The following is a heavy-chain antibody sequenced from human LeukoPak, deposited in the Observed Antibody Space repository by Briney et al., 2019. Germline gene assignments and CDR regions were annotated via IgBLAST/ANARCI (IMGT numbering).Heavy chain of an antibody. CDR1: GGSMSSYY. V-gene: IGHV4-59*01. CDR2: IYYSGST. CDR3: ARTSYDYVWGSYRDNWFDP. J-gene: IGHJ5*02. D-gene: IGHD3-16*02. Sequence: SETLSLTCSVSGGSMSSYYWSWIRQPPGKELEWIGYIYYSGSTNYNPSLKSRVTISVDTSKNQFSLKLSSVTAADTAVYYCARTSYDYVWGSYRDNWFDPWGQGTWSPSPQ.